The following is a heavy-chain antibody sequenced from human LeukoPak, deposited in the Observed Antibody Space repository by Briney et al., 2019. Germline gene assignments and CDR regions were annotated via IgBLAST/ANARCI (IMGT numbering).Heavy chain of an antibody. CDR3: ARRLVGATKELDY. Sequence: SETLSLTCTVSGYSITSGYYWGWIRQPPGRGLEWIGSIYHSGSTYYNPSLKSRVTISVDTSKNQFSLKLSSVTAADTAVYYCARRLVGATKELDYWGQGTLVTVSS. CDR2: IYHSGST. V-gene: IGHV4-38-2*02. CDR1: GYSITSGYY. J-gene: IGHJ4*02. D-gene: IGHD1-26*01.